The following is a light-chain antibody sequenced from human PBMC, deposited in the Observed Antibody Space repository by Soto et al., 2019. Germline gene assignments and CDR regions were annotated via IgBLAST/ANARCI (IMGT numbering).Light chain of an antibody. V-gene: IGKV1-5*03. Sequence: DIQITPSPSTLSGYVGDRGTITFPASQTISSWLAWYQQKPGKAPKLLIYKASTLKSGVPSRFSGSGSGTEFTLTISSLQPDDFATYYCQHYNSYSETFGQGTKVDIK. CDR2: KAS. J-gene: IGKJ1*01. CDR3: QHYNSYSET. CDR1: QTISSW.